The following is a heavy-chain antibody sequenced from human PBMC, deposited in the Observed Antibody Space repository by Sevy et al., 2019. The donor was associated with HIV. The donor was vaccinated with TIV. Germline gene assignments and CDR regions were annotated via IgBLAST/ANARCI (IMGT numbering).Heavy chain of an antibody. CDR3: ARVSTPPPWIAAWYYFDY. V-gene: IGHV4-4*07. CDR1: GGSISSYY. CDR2: IYTSGST. J-gene: IGHJ4*02. D-gene: IGHD6-6*01. Sequence: SETLSLTCTVSGGSISSYYWSWIRQPAGKGLEWIGRIYTSGSTNCNPSLKSRVTMSVDTSKNQFSLKLSSVTAADTAVYHCARVSTPPPWIAAWYYFDYWGQGTLVTVSS.